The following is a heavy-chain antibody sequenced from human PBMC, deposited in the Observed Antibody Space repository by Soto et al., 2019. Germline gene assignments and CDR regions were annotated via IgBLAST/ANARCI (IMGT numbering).Heavy chain of an antibody. Sequence: QVQLVQSGAEVKKPGASVKVSCKTSGYPFTSYDINWVRQATGQGLEWMGSMNPNSGNTDYAQKFQGRGTMTRNTPINTAYMELGSLRSDDTAGYYCAIRPGSSWYLNGFDPWGQGTLVIVSS. CDR1: GYPFTSYD. CDR3: AIRPGSSWYLNGFDP. CDR2: MNPNSGNT. J-gene: IGHJ5*02. V-gene: IGHV1-8*01. D-gene: IGHD6-13*01.